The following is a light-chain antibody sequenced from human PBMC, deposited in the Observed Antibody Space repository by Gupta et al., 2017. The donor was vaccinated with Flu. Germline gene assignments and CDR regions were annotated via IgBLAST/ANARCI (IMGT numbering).Light chain of an antibody. J-gene: IGKJ1*01. CDR1: QSIGTN. Sequence: TVMTQSPDTLSVSPGQRVTLSCRASQSIGTNLAWLQQRPGQAPKPLIYGASNRATGVPARFCGTGSGKEFTLTIRRLQSEDFAVYYCQQYNEWHLWTFGQGTKV. CDR2: GAS. V-gene: IGKV3-15*01. CDR3: QQYNEWHLWT.